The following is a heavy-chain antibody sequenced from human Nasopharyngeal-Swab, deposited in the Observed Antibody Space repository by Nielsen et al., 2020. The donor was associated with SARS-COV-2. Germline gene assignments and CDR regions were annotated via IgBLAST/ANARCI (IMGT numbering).Heavy chain of an antibody. Sequence: SETLSLPCTVSGGSISSYYWSWIRQPPGKGLEWIGYIYYSGSTNYNPSLKSRVTTSVDTSKNQFSLKLSSVTAADTAVYYCARLEYYFDYWGQGTLVTVSS. V-gene: IGHV4-59*08. CDR2: IYYSGST. CDR1: GGSISSYY. J-gene: IGHJ4*02. CDR3: ARLEYYFDY.